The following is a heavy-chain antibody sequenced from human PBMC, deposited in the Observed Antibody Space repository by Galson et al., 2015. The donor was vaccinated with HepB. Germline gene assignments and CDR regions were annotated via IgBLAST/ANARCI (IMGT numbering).Heavy chain of an antibody. D-gene: IGHD3-10*01. CDR2: IYYSGKT. CDR3: ARRGFTMFRGDRGWFDP. CDR1: GDSMRSGSFY. Sequence: ETLSLTCTVSGDSMRSGSFYWGWIRQPPEKGLEWIGTIYYSGKTYYNPSLKSRVTISVDTSKNQFSLRLSSVTAADTAVYHCARRGFTMFRGDRGWFDPWGQGTLVTVSS. J-gene: IGHJ5*02. V-gene: IGHV4-39*01.